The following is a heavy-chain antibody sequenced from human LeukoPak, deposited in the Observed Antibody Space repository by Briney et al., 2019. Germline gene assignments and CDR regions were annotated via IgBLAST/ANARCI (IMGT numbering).Heavy chain of an antibody. D-gene: IGHD6-25*01. J-gene: IGHJ4*02. CDR1: GFTFSDCD. CDR2: ISYMGDHR. Sequence: GGSLRLSCTASGFTFSDCDMSWFRRAPGKVLQWVSSISYMGDHRYYADSAKGRFTISRDNAKNSLYLQMDNLRADDTAVYYCGKAFPPLRVAAAGDYWGQGTLVTVSS. CDR3: GKAFPPLRVAAAGDY. V-gene: IGHV3-21*06.